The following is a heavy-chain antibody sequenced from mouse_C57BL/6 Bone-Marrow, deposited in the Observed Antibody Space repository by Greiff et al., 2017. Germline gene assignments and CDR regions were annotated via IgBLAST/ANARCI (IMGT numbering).Heavy chain of an antibody. CDR1: GFNIKDYY. CDR2: IDPEDGDT. D-gene: IGHD2-4*01. V-gene: IGHV14-1*01. CDR3: TTIYYDYDGWYFDV. Sequence: DVQLQESGAELVRPGASVKLSCTASGFNIKDYYMHWVKQRPEQGLEWIGRIDPEDGDTEYAPKFQGKATMTADTSSNTADLQLSSLTSEDTAVYYCTTIYYDYDGWYFDVWGTGTTVTVSS. J-gene: IGHJ1*03.